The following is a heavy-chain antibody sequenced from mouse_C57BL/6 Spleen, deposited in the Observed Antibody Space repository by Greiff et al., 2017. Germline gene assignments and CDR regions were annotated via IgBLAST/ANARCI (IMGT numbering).Heavy chain of an antibody. J-gene: IGHJ2*01. CDR3: AREKNYGSSPFDY. Sequence: EVHLVESGGGLVKPGGSLKLSCAASGFTFSSYAMSWVRQTPEKRLEWVATISDGGSYTYYPDNVKGRFTISRDNAKNNLYLQMSHLKSEDTAMYYCAREKNYGSSPFDYGGQGTTLTVSS. CDR1: GFTFSSYA. D-gene: IGHD1-1*01. CDR2: ISDGGSYT. V-gene: IGHV5-4*01.